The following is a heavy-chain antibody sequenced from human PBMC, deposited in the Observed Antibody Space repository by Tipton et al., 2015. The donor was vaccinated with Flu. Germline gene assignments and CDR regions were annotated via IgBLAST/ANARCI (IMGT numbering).Heavy chain of an antibody. Sequence: SLRLSCAASGFTFSSYWMHWVRQAPGKGLVWVSRINNDGTITNYADSVKGRFTISRDNANNTLYLQMNSLRAEDTAVYYCARGRIGGDGDLHFDFWGRGILVTVSS. V-gene: IGHV3-74*01. CDR3: ARGRIGGDGDLHFDF. CDR1: GFTFSSYW. J-gene: IGHJ4*02. CDR2: INNDGTIT. D-gene: IGHD5-24*01.